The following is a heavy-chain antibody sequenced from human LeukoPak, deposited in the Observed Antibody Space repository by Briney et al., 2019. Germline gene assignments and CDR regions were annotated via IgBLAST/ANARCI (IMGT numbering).Heavy chain of an antibody. Sequence: ASVKVSCKASGGTFISYAISWVRQAPGQGLEWMGGIIPIFGTANYAQKFQGRVTITADESTSTAYMELSSLRSEDTAVYYCARVLAATGWFDPWGQGTLVTVSS. V-gene: IGHV1-69*13. CDR3: ARVLAATGWFDP. CDR2: IIPIFGTA. D-gene: IGHD2-15*01. J-gene: IGHJ5*02. CDR1: GGTFISYA.